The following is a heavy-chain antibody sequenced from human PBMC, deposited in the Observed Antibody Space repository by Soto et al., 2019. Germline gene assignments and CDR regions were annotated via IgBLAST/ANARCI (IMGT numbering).Heavy chain of an antibody. J-gene: IGHJ4*02. CDR1: GYAFTKYG. CDR2: ISAYSGDT. V-gene: IGHV1-18*01. Sequence: ASVKVSFKSSGYAFTKYGITWLRQAPGQRLELMGWISAYSGDTNFAQKFRDRVTLTTDTYTSTADMELRSLRSDDTAVYYCARSDRAYAGSAAYWGQGTLVTVSS. CDR3: ARSDRAYAGSAAY. D-gene: IGHD2-15*01.